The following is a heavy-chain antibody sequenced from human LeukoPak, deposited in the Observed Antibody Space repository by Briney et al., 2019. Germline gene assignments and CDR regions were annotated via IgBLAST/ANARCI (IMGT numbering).Heavy chain of an antibody. CDR1: GFAFSSYG. D-gene: IGHD3-22*01. CDR2: ISSSGSTI. V-gene: IGHV3-48*04. Sequence: GGSLRLSCVASGFAFSSYGMNWVRQAPGKGLEWVSYISSSGSTIYYADSVKGRFTISRDNAKNSLYLQMNSLRAEDTAVYYCAREPTYYYDSSEPTADYWGQGTLVTVSS. J-gene: IGHJ4*02. CDR3: AREPTYYYDSSEPTADY.